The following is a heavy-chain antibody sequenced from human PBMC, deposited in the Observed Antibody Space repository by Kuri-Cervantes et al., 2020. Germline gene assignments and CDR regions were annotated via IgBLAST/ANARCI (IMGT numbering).Heavy chain of an antibody. Sequence: SQTLSLTCAVSGYSISSGYYWGWIRQPPGKGLEWIGSIYHSGSTYYNPSLKSRTTISVDTSKNQFSLKLSSVTAADTAVYYCARAMVRGVTTPGYWGQGTLVTVSS. CDR1: GYSISSGYY. J-gene: IGHJ4*02. CDR3: ARAMVRGVTTPGY. D-gene: IGHD3-10*01. CDR2: IYHSGST. V-gene: IGHV4-38-2*01.